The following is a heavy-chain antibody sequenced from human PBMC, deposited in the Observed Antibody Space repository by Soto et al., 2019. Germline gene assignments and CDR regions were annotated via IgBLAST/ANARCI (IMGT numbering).Heavy chain of an antibody. CDR2: IIPIFGTA. Sequence: SVKVSCKASGGTFSSYAISWVRQAPGQGLEWMGGIIPIFGTANYAQKFQGRVTITADKSTSTAYMELSSLRSEDTAVYYCARSHCSSTSCYFVHYYYYGMDVWGQGTTVTVSS. CDR3: ARSHCSSTSCYFVHYYYYGMDV. J-gene: IGHJ6*02. CDR1: GGTFSSYA. V-gene: IGHV1-69*06. D-gene: IGHD2-2*01.